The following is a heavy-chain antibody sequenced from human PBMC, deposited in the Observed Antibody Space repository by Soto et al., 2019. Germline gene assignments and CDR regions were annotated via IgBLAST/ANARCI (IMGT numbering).Heavy chain of an antibody. J-gene: IGHJ4*02. CDR3: ARVPYYYDSSGYRYYFDY. D-gene: IGHD3-22*01. V-gene: IGHV4-31*03. CDR1: GGSISSGGYY. CDR2: IYYSGST. Sequence: SETLSLTCTVSGGSISSGGYYWSWIRQHPGKGLEWIGYIYYSGSTYYNPSLKSRVTISVDTSKNQFSLKLSSVTAADTAVYYCARVPYYYDSSGYRYYFDYWGQGTLVTAPQ.